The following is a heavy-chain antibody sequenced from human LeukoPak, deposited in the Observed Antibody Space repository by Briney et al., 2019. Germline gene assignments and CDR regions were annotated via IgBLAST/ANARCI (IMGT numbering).Heavy chain of an antibody. J-gene: IGHJ4*02. V-gene: IGHV4-4*07. CDR2: VYTTGST. D-gene: IGHD3-3*01. CDR3: ARDFWSGFYPF. Sequence: SETLSLTCAVYGGSFSSYYWNWIRQPAGKGLEWIGRVYTTGSTNYNPSLESRVTMSVDTSKNQFSLKLSSVTAADTAVYYCARDFWSGFYPFWGQGTLVTVSS. CDR1: GGSFSSYY.